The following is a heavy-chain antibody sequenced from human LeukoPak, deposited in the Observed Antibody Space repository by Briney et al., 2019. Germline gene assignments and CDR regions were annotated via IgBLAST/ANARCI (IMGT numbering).Heavy chain of an antibody. J-gene: IGHJ4*02. CDR2: ISSSSSYI. V-gene: IGHV3-21*01. CDR3: AREEKGYCSSTSCPKTFDY. D-gene: IGHD2-2*01. CDR1: GFTFSSYS. Sequence: GGSLRLSCAASGFTFSSYSMNWVRQAPGKGLERVSSISSSSSYIYYADSVKGRFTISRDNAKNSLYLQMNSLRAEDTAVYYCAREEKGYCSSTSCPKTFDYWGQGTLVTVSS.